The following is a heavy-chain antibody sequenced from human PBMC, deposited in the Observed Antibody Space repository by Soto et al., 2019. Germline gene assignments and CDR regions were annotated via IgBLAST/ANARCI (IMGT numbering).Heavy chain of an antibody. CDR3: ARRGPGTYFDY. D-gene: IGHD6-13*01. CDR1: GFTFSSYA. J-gene: IGHJ4*02. V-gene: IGHV3-23*01. Sequence: EVQLLDSGGGLVQPGGSLRLSCAASGFTFSSYAMNWVRQAPGKGLEWVSVISGSGGSTYYADSVKGRFTISSDNSKNTLYLQMNSLRAEDTAVYYCARRGPGTYFDYWGQGTMVTVSS. CDR2: ISGSGGST.